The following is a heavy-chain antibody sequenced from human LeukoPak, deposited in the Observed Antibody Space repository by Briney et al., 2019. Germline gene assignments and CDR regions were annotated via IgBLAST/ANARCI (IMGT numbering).Heavy chain of an antibody. CDR1: GFTFSSYG. D-gene: IGHD3-10*01. CDR3: ARGRKDYYGSGSPPPPDFDY. V-gene: IGHV3-33*01. CDR2: IWYDGSNK. Sequence: GGSLGLSCAASGFTFSSYGMHWVRQAPGKGLEWVAVIWYDGSNKYYAASVKRRFTISRDNSKNTLHLQMNSIRAEDTAVYYCARGRKDYYGSGSPPPPDFDYWGQGTLVTVSS. J-gene: IGHJ4*02.